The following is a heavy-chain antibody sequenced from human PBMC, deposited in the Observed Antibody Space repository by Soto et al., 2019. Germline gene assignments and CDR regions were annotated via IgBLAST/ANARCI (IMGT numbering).Heavy chain of an antibody. D-gene: IGHD6-13*01. CDR2: IIPIFGTA. CDR3: ARDRPGIAAAGTTISYYYYGMDV. V-gene: IGHV1-69*13. CDR1: GGTFSSYA. J-gene: IGHJ6*02. Sequence: ASVKVSCKASGGTFSSYAISWVRQAPGQGLEWMGGIIPIFGTANYAQKFQGRVTITADESTSTAYMELSSLRSEDTAVYYCARDRPGIAAAGTTISYYYYGMDVWGQGTTVTVSS.